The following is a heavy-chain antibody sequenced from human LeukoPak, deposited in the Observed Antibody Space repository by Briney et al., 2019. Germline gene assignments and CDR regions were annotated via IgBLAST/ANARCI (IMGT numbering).Heavy chain of an antibody. CDR1: GYSISSGYY. D-gene: IGHD5-12*01. Sequence: PSETLSLTCTVSGYSISSGYYWSWIRQPPGKGLEWIGYIYYSGSTNYNPSLKGRVTISVDTSKNQFSLKLSSVTAADTAVYYCARVSGYDWESFYDYWGQGTLVTVSS. CDR2: IYYSGST. CDR3: ARVSGYDWESFYDY. V-gene: IGHV4-61*01. J-gene: IGHJ4*02.